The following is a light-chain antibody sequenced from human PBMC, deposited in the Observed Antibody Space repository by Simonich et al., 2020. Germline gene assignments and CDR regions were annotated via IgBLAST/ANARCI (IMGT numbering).Light chain of an antibody. CDR2: DAS. CDR1: QSVSSY. CDR3: QQYGSSPFT. J-gene: IGKJ3*01. V-gene: IGKV3-11*01. Sequence: EIVLTQSPATLSLSPGERATLSCRASQSVSSYLAWYQQKPGQAPRLLIYDASNRATGNPARFSGSGSGTDFTLTISSLEPEDFAVYYCQQYGSSPFTFGPGTKVDIK.